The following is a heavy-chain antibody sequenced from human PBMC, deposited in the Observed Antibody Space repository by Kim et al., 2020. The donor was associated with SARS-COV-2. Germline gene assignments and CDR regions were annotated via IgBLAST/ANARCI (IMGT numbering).Heavy chain of an antibody. V-gene: IGHV1-69*04. J-gene: IGHJ6*03. Sequence: SVKVSCKASGGTFSSYAISWVRQAPGQGLEWMGRIIPIRGIANYAQKFQGRVMITADKSTSTAYMELSSLRSEHTAVYYCARAGYDFWSGYSTYYYYMDDWGKGTTVTVSS. D-gene: IGHD3-3*01. CDR2: IIPIRGIA. CDR3: ARAGYDFWSGYSTYYYYMDD. CDR1: GGTFSSYA.